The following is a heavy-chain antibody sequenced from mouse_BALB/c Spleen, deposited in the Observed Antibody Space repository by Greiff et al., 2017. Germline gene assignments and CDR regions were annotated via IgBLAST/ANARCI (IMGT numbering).Heavy chain of an antibody. V-gene: IGHV1-15*01. Sequence: VQLQQSGAELVRPGASVTLSCTASGYTFTDYEMHWVKQTPVHGLEWIGAIDPETGGTAYNQKFKGKATLTADKSSSTAYMELRSLTSEDSAVYYCTRGWLPYAWFAYWGQGTLVTVSA. CDR3: TRGWLPYAWFAY. D-gene: IGHD2-3*01. CDR1: GYTFTDYE. CDR2: IDPETGGT. J-gene: IGHJ3*01.